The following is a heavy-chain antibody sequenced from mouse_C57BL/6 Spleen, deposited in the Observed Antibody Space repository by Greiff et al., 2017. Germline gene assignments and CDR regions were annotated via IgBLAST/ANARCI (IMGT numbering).Heavy chain of an antibody. Sequence: VQLQQSGAELVRPGASVKLSCTASGFNIKDDYMHWVKQRPEQGLEWIGWIDPENGDTESASKFQGKATITADTSSNTAYLQLSSLTSEDTAVYYCTTTNYGSSYDYWGQGTTLTVSS. CDR1: GFNIKDDY. CDR2: IDPENGDT. J-gene: IGHJ2*01. V-gene: IGHV14-4*01. CDR3: TTTNYGSSYDY. D-gene: IGHD1-1*01.